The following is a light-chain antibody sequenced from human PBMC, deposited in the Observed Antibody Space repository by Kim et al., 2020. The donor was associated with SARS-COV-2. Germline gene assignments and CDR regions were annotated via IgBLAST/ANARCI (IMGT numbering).Light chain of an antibody. CDR1: SSDVGAGHY. J-gene: IGLJ3*02. CDR3: STYTDSVM. Sequence: SLGQSITISCTGSSSDVGAGHYVSWYRHHAGKAPKLMIYDVSLRPSGVSNRFSGSKSGDTASLTISGLQAEDEADYYCSTYTDSVMFGGGTRLTVL. CDR2: DVS. V-gene: IGLV2-14*03.